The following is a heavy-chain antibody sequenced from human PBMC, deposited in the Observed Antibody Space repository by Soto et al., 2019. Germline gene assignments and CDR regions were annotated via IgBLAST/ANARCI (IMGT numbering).Heavy chain of an antibody. J-gene: IGHJ4*02. CDR3: ARGSSYALDY. V-gene: IGHV3-74*01. D-gene: IGHD3-16*01. Sequence: GGSLRLSCAASGFTFSRYPMHWVRQAPGKGLVWVSRINSDGSSTRYADSVKGRFTVSRDNAKNTLYLEMNSLRAEDTAVYYCARGSSYALDYWGQGTLVTVSS. CDR1: GFTFSRYP. CDR2: INSDGSST.